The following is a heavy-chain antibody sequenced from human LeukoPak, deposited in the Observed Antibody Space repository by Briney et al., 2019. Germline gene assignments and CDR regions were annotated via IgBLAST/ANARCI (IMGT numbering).Heavy chain of an antibody. CDR2: IIPMFGTA. V-gene: IGHV1-69*06. D-gene: IGHD1-14*01. Sequence: ASVKVSCKPSGGTFSNYAITWVRQAPGQGLEWMGGIIPMFGTASYAQKFQGRVTITADKSTSTAYMELSSLRSEDTAVYYCARGNRPPDGYYYYYMDVWGKGTTVTVSS. J-gene: IGHJ6*03. CDR3: ARGNRPPDGYYYYYMDV. CDR1: GGTFSNYA.